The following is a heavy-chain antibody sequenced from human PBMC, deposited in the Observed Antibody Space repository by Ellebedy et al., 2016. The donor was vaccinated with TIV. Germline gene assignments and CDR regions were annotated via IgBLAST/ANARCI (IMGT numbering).Heavy chain of an antibody. J-gene: IGHJ4*02. CDR2: ISDDGSNK. Sequence: GESLKISCAASGLTFSSFAIHWVRQAPGKGLEWVAVISDDGSNKYYIDCVKGRFTISRDNSKNTLYLQMNSLRAEDTAVYYCAKIRAQWEPLDYWGQGTLVTVSS. CDR1: GLTFSSFA. CDR3: AKIRAQWEPLDY. V-gene: IGHV3-30*18. D-gene: IGHD1-26*01.